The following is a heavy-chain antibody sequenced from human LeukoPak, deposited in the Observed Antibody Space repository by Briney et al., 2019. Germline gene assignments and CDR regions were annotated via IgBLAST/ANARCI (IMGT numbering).Heavy chain of an antibody. V-gene: IGHV1-24*01. CDR2: FDPEDGET. Sequence: ASVKVSCKVSGHTLSELSMHWVRQAPGKGLEWMGGFDPEDGETIYAQKFQGRDIMTEDSSADTAYMELSSLTSEDTAVYYCATALITMIWGQGCFDPWGQGTLVTVSS. J-gene: IGHJ5*02. CDR3: ATALITMIWGQGCFDP. CDR1: GHTLSELS. D-gene: IGHD3-10*01.